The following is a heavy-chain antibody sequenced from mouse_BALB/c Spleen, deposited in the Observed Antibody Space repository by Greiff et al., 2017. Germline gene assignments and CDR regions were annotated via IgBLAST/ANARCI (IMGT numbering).Heavy chain of an antibody. Sequence: VQLQQSGAELAKPGASVKMSCKASGYTFTSYWMHWVKQRPGQGLEWIGYINPSTGYTEYNQKFKDKATLTADKSSSTAYMQLSSLTSEDSAVYYCARRPFFAYWGQGTLVTVSA. CDR2: INPSTGYT. CDR3: ARRPFFAY. CDR1: GYTFTSYW. J-gene: IGHJ3*01. V-gene: IGHV1-7*01.